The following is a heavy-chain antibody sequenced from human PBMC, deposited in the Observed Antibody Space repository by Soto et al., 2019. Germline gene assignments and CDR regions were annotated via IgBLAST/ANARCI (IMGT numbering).Heavy chain of an antibody. D-gene: IGHD6-19*01. Sequence: GASVKVSCKASGYTFTGYAMHWVRQAPGQRLEWMGWINAGNGNTKYSQKFQGRVTITRGTSASAAYMELSSLSSEDTAVYYCARAVAVAADYDYWGQGTLVTVSS. CDR3: ARAVAVAADYDY. V-gene: IGHV1-3*01. J-gene: IGHJ4*02. CDR2: INAGNGNT. CDR1: GYTFTGYA.